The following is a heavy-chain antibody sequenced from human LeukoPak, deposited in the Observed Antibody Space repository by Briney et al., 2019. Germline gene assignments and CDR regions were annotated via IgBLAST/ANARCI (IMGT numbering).Heavy chain of an antibody. CDR3: ARGRGRDGDNLTR. V-gene: IGHV4-59*01. Sequence: SETLSLTSTVSGASITNIHWSWVRQPPGKALQWIATMHYSGTPSYNPSLKRRVAMSIDTSKNQFSLELDSVTAADTAVYYCARGRGRDGDNLTRWGEGTLVTVSS. CDR2: MHYSGTP. CDR1: GASITNIH. J-gene: IGHJ4*02. D-gene: IGHD5-24*01.